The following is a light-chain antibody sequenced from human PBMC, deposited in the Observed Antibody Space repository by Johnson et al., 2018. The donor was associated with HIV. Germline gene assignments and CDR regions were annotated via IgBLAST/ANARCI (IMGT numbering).Light chain of an antibody. Sequence: QSVLTQPPSVSAAPGQKVTISCSGSSSNIGNSYVCWYQQLPGTAPKLLIYENHKRPSGIPDRFSGSKSGTSATLGITGLQTGDEADYYCGTWDSSLSASYVFGTGTKVAVL. J-gene: IGLJ1*01. CDR2: ENH. V-gene: IGLV1-51*02. CDR3: GTWDSSLSASYV. CDR1: SSNIGNSY.